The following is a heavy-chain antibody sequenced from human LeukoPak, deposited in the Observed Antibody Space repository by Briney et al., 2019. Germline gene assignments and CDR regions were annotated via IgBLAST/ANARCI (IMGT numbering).Heavy chain of an antibody. CDR2: INSDGSDT. J-gene: IGHJ4*02. CDR1: GFTFSSYW. CDR3: ARASGTDSSGYVQIDY. V-gene: IGHV3-74*01. Sequence: GGSLRLSCAASGFTFSSYWMHWVRQAPGRGLVWVSRINSDGSDTSYADSVKGRFTISRDNAKNTLYLQMNSLRAEDMAVYYCARASGTDSSGYVQIDYWGQGTLVTVSS. D-gene: IGHD3-22*01.